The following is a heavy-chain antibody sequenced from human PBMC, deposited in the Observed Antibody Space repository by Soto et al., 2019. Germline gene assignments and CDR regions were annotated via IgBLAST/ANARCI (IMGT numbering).Heavy chain of an antibody. Sequence: SETLSLTCAVSGGSISSSNWWSWVRQPPGKGLEWIGEIYHSGSTNYNPSLKSRVTISVDTSKNQFSLKLSSVTAADTAVYYCARNPTYYYGSGSYYILDYWGQGTLVTVS. CDR1: GGSISSSNW. V-gene: IGHV4-4*02. CDR2: IYHSGST. D-gene: IGHD3-10*01. J-gene: IGHJ4*02. CDR3: ARNPTYYYGSGSYYILDY.